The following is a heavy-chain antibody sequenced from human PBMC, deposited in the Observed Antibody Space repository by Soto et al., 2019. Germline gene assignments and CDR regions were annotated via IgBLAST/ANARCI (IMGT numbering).Heavy chain of an antibody. CDR1: GFTFSSYG. CDR3: EKPYQHTIVGDTTDY. Sequence: GGSLRLSCAASGFTFSSYGMHWVRQAPGKGLEWVAVISYDGSNKYYADSVKGRFTISRDNSKSTLYLQMNSLRAEDTAVYYCEKPYQHTIVGDTTDYWGQGTLVTVYS. J-gene: IGHJ4*02. V-gene: IGHV3-30*18. D-gene: IGHD1-26*01. CDR2: ISYDGSNK.